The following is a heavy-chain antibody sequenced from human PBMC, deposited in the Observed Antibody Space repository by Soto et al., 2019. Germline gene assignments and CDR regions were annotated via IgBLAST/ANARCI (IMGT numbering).Heavy chain of an antibody. CDR1: GGSISSYY. CDR2: IYYSGST. D-gene: IGHD3-10*01. J-gene: IGHJ3*02. V-gene: IGHV4-59*01. CDR3: AREGGYYGSGTYPI. Sequence: SETLSLTCTVSGGSISSYYWSWIRQPPGKGLEWIGYIYYSGSTNYNPSLRSRVTISVDTSKNQFSLKLSSVTAADTAVYYCAREGGYYGSGTYPIWGQGTMVTVSS.